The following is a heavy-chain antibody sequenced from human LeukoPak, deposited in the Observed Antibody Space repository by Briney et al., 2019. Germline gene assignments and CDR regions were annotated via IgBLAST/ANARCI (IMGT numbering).Heavy chain of an antibody. J-gene: IGHJ3*02. D-gene: IGHD4-17*01. CDR2: ISYDGSNK. Sequence: GGSLRLSCAASGFTFSSYAMHWVRQAPGKGLEWVSVISYDGSNKYYADSVKGRFTISRDNSKNTLYLQMNSLRAEDTAVYYCARDQVGLIYGDYGRSAFDIWGQGTMVTVSS. CDR1: GFTFSSYA. CDR3: ARDQVGLIYGDYGRSAFDI. V-gene: IGHV3-30-3*01.